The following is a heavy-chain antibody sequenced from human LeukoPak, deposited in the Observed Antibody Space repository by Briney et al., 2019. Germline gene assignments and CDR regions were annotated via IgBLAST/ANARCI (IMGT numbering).Heavy chain of an antibody. CDR2: ISAYNGNT. V-gene: IGHV1-18*01. D-gene: IGHD3-3*01. CDR3: ARVAGYYDFWSGPVGEIDY. CDR1: GYTFTSYG. Sequence: GASVKVSCKASGYTFTSYGISWVRQAPGQGLEWMGWISAYNGNTNYAQKLQGRVTMTTDTSTSTAYMELRSLRSDDTAVYYCARVAGYYDFWSGPVGEIDYWGQGTLVTVSS. J-gene: IGHJ4*02.